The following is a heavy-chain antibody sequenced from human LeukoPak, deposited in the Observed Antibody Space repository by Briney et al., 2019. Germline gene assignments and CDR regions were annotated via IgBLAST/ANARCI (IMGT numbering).Heavy chain of an antibody. Sequence: ASVKVSCKASGYTFTGYYMHWVRQAPGQGLEWMGWINPNSGGTNYAQKFQGRVTKTRDTSISTAYMELSRLRSDDTAVYYCARGPGYSSSRPTGYWGQGTLVTVSP. V-gene: IGHV1-2*02. CDR1: GYTFTGYY. J-gene: IGHJ4*02. CDR2: INPNSGGT. D-gene: IGHD6-13*01. CDR3: ARGPGYSSSRPTGY.